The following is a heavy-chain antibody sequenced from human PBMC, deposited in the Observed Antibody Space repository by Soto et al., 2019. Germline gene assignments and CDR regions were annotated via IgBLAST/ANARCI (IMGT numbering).Heavy chain of an antibody. CDR1: GFTFSSYE. J-gene: IGHJ6*02. CDR3: ARTSGWYGYYGMDV. CDR2: ISSSGSTI. V-gene: IGHV3-48*03. Sequence: LSLTCSVSGFTFSSYEMNWVRQAPGKGLEWVSYISSSGSTIYYADSVKGRFTISRDNAKNSLYLQMNSLRAEDTAVYYCARTSGWYGYYGMDVWGQGTTVTVSS. D-gene: IGHD6-19*01.